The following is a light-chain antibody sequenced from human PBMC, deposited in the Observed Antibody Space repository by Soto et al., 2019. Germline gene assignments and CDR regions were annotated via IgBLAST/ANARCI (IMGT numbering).Light chain of an antibody. Sequence: IKMNQSPSSLSASVGDRVTITCRASQGIRNDLGWYQQKPGKAPKLLIYAASSLESGVPSRFSGSGSGTDFTLTISSLQPEDFATYFCQQSYNTPITFGQGTRLEIK. CDR2: AAS. J-gene: IGKJ5*01. V-gene: IGKV1-39*01. CDR3: QQSYNTPIT. CDR1: QGIRND.